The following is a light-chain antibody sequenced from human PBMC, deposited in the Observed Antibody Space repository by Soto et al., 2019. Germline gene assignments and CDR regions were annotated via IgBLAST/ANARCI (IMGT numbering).Light chain of an antibody. CDR3: QSFDSSLSALV. J-gene: IGLJ1*01. CDR1: SSNIGAGLR. V-gene: IGLV1-40*01. CDR2: GNN. Sequence: QLVLTQPPSVSGAPGQRVTISCTGSSSNIGAGLRVHWYQQLPGRAPKLLISGNNNRPSGVPDRFSGSKSGTSASLAITGLQAEDEADYYCQSFDSSLSALVFGTGTKVTVL.